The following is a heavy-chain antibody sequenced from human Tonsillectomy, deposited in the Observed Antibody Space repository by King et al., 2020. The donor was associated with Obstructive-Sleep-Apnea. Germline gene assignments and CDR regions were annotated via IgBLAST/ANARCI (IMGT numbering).Heavy chain of an antibody. CDR3: EVLGGGVADLYYYGMDV. V-gene: IGHV3-21*01. J-gene: IGHJ6*02. Sequence: VQLVESGGGLVKPGGSLRLSCAASGFTFSSYSMNWVRQAPGKGLEWVSSISSSSSYIYYADSVKGRFTISRDNAKNSLYLQMKSLRAEDTAVYCAEVLGGGVADLYYYGMDVWGQGTTVTVSS. D-gene: IGHD3-16*01. CDR2: ISSSSSYI. CDR1: GFTFSSYS.